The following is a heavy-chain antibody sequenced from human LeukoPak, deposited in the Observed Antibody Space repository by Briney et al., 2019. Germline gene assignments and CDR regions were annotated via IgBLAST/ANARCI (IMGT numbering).Heavy chain of an antibody. CDR1: GYTFTSYD. CDR3: ARGPLYNWNYYYYYMDV. J-gene: IGHJ6*03. CDR2: MNPNSGNT. Sequence: ASVKVSCKASGYTFTSYDINWVRQATGQGLGWMGWMNPNSGNTGYAQKFQGRVTITRNTSISTAYMELSSLRSEDTAVYYCARGPLYNWNYYYYYMDVWGKGTTVTVSS. D-gene: IGHD1-20*01. V-gene: IGHV1-8*03.